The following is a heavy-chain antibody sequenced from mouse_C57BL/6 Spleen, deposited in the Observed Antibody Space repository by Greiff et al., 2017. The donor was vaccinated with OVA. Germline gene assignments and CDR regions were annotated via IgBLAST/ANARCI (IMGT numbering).Heavy chain of an antibody. CDR1: GYTFTSYW. V-gene: IGHV1-59*01. CDR3: ARSHPSNFSMDY. J-gene: IGHJ4*01. CDR2: IDPSDSYT. Sequence: QVQLQQPGAELVRPGTSVKLSCKASGYTFTSYWMHWVKQRPGQGLEWIGVIDPSDSYTNYNQKFKGKATLTVDTSSSTAYMQLSSLTSEDSAVYYCARSHPSNFSMDYWGQGTSVTVSS. D-gene: IGHD4-1*01.